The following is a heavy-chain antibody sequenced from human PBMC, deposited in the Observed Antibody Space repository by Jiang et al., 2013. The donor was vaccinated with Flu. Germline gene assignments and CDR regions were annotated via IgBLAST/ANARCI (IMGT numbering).Heavy chain of an antibody. CDR3: ARHEGEQWLTSRYYYYGMDV. J-gene: IGHJ6*02. Sequence: GPGLVKPSETLSLTCTVSGGSISSYYWSWIRQPPGKGLEWIGYIYYSGSTNYNPSLKSRVTISVDTSKNQFSLKLSSVTAADTAVYYCARHEGEQWLTSRYYYYGMDVWGQGTTVTVSS. D-gene: IGHD6-19*01. CDR2: IYYSGST. V-gene: IGHV4-59*08. CDR1: GGSISSYY.